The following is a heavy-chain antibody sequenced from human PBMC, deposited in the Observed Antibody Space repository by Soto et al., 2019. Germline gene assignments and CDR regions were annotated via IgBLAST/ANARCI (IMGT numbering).Heavy chain of an antibody. CDR2: IYYSGST. Sequence: QLQLQESGPGLVKPSKTLSLTCTVTGGSISSSSYYWGWIRQPPGKGLEWIGSIYYSGSTYYNPSLKSRVTISVDTSKNQFSLKLSSVTAADTAVYYCSSITYYGSGSPFDPGGQGTLVTVSS. V-gene: IGHV4-39*01. J-gene: IGHJ5*02. CDR1: GGSISSSSYY. CDR3: SSITYYGSGSPFDP. D-gene: IGHD3-10*01.